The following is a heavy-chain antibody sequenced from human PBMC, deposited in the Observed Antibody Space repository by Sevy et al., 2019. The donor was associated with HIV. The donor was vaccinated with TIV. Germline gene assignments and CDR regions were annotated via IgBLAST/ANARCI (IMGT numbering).Heavy chain of an antibody. V-gene: IGHV1-18*01. D-gene: IGHD5-18*01. Sequence: ASVKVSCKTSGYIFNTFAISWLRQAPGQGPEWMGWISTYNNNIQYAQKFQGRVTMTKDTSTSTAYMEVKSLRSDETAVYYCARDGYGDNGWLDPWGQGTLVTVSS. CDR3: ARDGYGDNGWLDP. CDR1: GYIFNTFA. J-gene: IGHJ5*02. CDR2: ISTYNNNI.